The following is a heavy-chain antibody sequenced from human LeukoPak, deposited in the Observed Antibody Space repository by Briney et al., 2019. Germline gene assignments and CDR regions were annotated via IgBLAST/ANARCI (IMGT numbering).Heavy chain of an antibody. J-gene: IGHJ5*02. CDR1: GGSISSYY. CDR2: IYYSGST. CDR3: ARERGGQDYYGSGRRPYNWFDP. V-gene: IGHV4-59*01. D-gene: IGHD3-10*01. Sequence: SSETLSLTCTVSGGSISSYYWSWIRQPPGKGLEWIGYIYYSGSTNYNPSLKSRVTISVDTSKNQFSLKLSSVTAADTAVYYCARERGGQDYYGSGRRPYNWFDPWGQGTLVTVSS.